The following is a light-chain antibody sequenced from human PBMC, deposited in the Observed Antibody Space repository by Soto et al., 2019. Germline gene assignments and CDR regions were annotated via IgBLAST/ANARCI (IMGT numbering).Light chain of an antibody. CDR1: SSNIGAGYD. V-gene: IGLV1-40*01. CDR3: QSQDISLSDWV. J-gene: IGLJ3*02. CDR2: GST. Sequence: QSVLTQPPSVSGAPGQRVTISCTGSSSNIGAGYDVHWYQLLPGTAPKLLIYGSTNRPSGVPDRISGSKSGTSASLAIAGLQAEDEADYYCQSQDISLSDWVFGGGTKLTVL.